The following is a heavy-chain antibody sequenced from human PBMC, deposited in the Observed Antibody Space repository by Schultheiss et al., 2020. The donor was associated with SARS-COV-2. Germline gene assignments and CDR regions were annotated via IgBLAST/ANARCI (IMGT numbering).Heavy chain of an antibody. D-gene: IGHD3-10*01. CDR1: GYSISSGYY. J-gene: IGHJ6*04. CDR2: IYHSGST. V-gene: IGHV4-38-2*02. Sequence: SQTLSLTCTVSGYSISSGYYWGWIRQPPGKGLEWIGSIYHSGSTNYNPSLKSRVTISVDTSKNQFSLKLSSVTAADTAVYYCARAAGWFGELPTHLDVWGKGTTVTVSS. CDR3: ARAAGWFGELPTHLDV.